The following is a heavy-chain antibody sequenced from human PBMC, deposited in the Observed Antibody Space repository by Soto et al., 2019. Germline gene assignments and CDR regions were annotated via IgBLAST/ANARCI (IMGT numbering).Heavy chain of an antibody. CDR1: GYSFTSYW. V-gene: IGHV5-51*01. CDR2: IYPGDSDT. J-gene: IGHJ6*02. Sequence: GESLKISCKGSGYSFTSYWIGWVRQMPGKGLEWMGIIYPGDSDTRYSPSFQGQVTISADKSISTAYLQWSGLKASDTAMYYCARQLESTASSGRYYYYGMDVWGQGTTVTVSS. D-gene: IGHD6-19*01. CDR3: ARQLESTASSGRYYYYGMDV.